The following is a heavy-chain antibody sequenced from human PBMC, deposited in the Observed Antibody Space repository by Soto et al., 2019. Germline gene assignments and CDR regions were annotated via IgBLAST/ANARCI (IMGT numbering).Heavy chain of an antibody. CDR1: GDSISSRSYY. Sequence: SETLSLTCTVTGDSISSRSYYWGWIRQPPGKGLEWIGSIYYSGSTYNNPSLRSRVSMPIDTSKDQFSLKLKYVTAADTALYFCARQRNSVVTQDYSDVWGPGSLVTVSS. D-gene: IGHD2-21*02. CDR3: ARQRNSVVTQDYSDV. J-gene: IGHJ4*02. V-gene: IGHV4-39*01. CDR2: IYYSGST.